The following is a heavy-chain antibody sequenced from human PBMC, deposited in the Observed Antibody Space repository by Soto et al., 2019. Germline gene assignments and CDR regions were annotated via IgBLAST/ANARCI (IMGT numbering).Heavy chain of an antibody. CDR2: IYPGDSDT. D-gene: IGHD2-15*01. CDR3: ARGDIVVVVAAADAFDI. J-gene: IGHJ3*02. CDR1: GYSFTSYW. V-gene: IGHV5-51*01. Sequence: ESLKISCKGSGYSFTSYWIGWVRQMPGKGLEWMGIIYPGDSDTRYSPSFQSQVTISADKSISTAYLQWSSLKASDTAMYYCARGDIVVVVAAADAFDIWGQGTMVTVSS.